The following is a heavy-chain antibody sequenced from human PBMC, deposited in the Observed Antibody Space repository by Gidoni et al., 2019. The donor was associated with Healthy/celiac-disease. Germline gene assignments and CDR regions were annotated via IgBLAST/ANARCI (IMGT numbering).Heavy chain of an antibody. Sequence: HVQLQQPGPALVKPSRTLSVTCDISGDSVSSNSAAWNWFRPTPSSGLEWLGRTYYRSKWYTDYAVSVQSRITISPDTSKNQLSLQLNSVTPDDAAVYYCARWLTEWGQGTLVTVSS. V-gene: IGHV6-1*01. CDR1: GDSVSSNSAA. J-gene: IGHJ4*02. D-gene: IGHD6-19*01. CDR3: ARWLTE. CDR2: TYYRSKWYT.